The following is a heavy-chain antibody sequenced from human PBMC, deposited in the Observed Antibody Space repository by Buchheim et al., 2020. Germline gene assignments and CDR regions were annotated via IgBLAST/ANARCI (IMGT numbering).Heavy chain of an antibody. CDR1: GFSFDDYG. CDR3: ATYYYDSSGFTRPDFQH. Sequence: DVQVVESGGGVVRPGGSLRLSCAASGFSFDDYGMSWVRQAPGKGLEWVSGINWNGGSTGYADSVKGRFTISRDNAKNSLYLQMNSLRAEDTALYHCATYYYDSSGFTRPDFQHWGQGTL. V-gene: IGHV3-20*01. CDR2: INWNGGST. J-gene: IGHJ1*01. D-gene: IGHD3-22*01.